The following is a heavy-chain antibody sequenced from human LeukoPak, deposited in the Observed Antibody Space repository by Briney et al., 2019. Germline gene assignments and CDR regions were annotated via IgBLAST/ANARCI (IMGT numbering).Heavy chain of an antibody. Sequence: GESLKISCKGSGYSFTSYWIGWVRQMPGKSLEWMGIIYPGDSDTRYSPSFQGQVTISADKSISTAYLQWSSLKASDTAMYYCARLAYCGGDCYWGPMDYWGQGTLVTVFS. CDR1: GYSFTSYW. CDR2: IYPGDSDT. CDR3: ARLAYCGGDCYWGPMDY. V-gene: IGHV5-51*01. D-gene: IGHD2-21*02. J-gene: IGHJ4*02.